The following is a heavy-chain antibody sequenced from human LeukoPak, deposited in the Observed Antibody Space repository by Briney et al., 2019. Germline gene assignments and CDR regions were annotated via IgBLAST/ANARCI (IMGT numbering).Heavy chain of an antibody. CDR3: TRDLKYTSTWHYFDS. CDR2: ITGDGGSA. D-gene: IGHD6-13*01. J-gene: IGHJ4*02. V-gene: IGHV3-43*02. Sequence: GGSLRLSRAASGFTFSSYAMSWVRQAPGKGLEWVSLITGDGGSAYYGDSVEGRFTISRDNSKNSLYLEMNSLRTDDTAFYYCTRDLKYTSTWHYFDSWGQGTLVTVSS. CDR1: GFTFSSYA.